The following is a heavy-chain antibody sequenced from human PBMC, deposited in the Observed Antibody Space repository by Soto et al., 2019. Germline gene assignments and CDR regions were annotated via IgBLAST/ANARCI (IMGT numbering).Heavy chain of an antibody. CDR1: GYTFTSCY. CDR3: ARDYDFWSGYHTSGGMDV. D-gene: IGHD3-3*01. V-gene: IGHV1-46*01. J-gene: IGHJ6*02. CDR2: INPSGGST. Sequence: ASVKVSCKASGYTFTSCYMHWVRQAPGQGLEWMGIINPSGGSTSYAQKFQGRVTMTRDTSTSTVYMELSSLRSEDTAVYYCARDYDFWSGYHTSGGMDVWGQGTTVTVSS.